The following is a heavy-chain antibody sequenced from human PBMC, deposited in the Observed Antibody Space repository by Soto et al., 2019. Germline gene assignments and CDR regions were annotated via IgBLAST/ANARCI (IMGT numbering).Heavy chain of an antibody. CDR2: IKQDGSEK. CDR1: GFTFSSYW. D-gene: IGHD5-12*01. CDR3: ARGGGYSGYDYGDY. J-gene: IGHJ4*02. V-gene: IGHV3-7*01. Sequence: ESGGGLVQPGGSLRLSCAASGFTFSSYWMSWVRQAPGKGLEWVANIKQDGSEKYYVDSVKGRFTISRDNAKNSLYLQMNSLRAEDTAVYYCARGGGYSGYDYGDYWGQGTLVTVSS.